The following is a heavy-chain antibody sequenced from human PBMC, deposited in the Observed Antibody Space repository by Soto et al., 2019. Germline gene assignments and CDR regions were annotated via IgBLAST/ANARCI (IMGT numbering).Heavy chain of an antibody. V-gene: IGHV4-59*01. D-gene: IGHD6-13*01. CDR3: ARGYSSRVGMDV. Sequence: QVQLQESGPGLVKPSETLSLTCTVSGGSISSYYWSWIRQPPGKGLEWIGYIYYSGSTNYNPSLKRRVTISVDTSKNQFSLKLSSVTAADTAVYYCARGYSSRVGMDVWGQGTTVTVSS. J-gene: IGHJ6*02. CDR1: GGSISSYY. CDR2: IYYSGST.